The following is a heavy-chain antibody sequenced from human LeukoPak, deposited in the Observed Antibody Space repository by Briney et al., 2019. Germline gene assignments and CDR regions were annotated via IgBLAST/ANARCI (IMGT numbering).Heavy chain of an antibody. CDR1: GFTFSSYA. Sequence: GGSLRLSCAASGFTFSSYAMSWVRQAPGKGLEWVSGISGSGGSTYYADSVKGRFTISRDNSKNTLYLQMNSLRAEDTAVYYCARRPSITMIVVGTYYFDYWGQGTLVTVSS. V-gene: IGHV3-23*01. D-gene: IGHD3-22*01. J-gene: IGHJ4*02. CDR3: ARRPSITMIVVGTYYFDY. CDR2: ISGSGGST.